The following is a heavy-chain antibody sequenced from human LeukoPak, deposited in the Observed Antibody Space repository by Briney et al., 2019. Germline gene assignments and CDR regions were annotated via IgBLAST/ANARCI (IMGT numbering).Heavy chain of an antibody. J-gene: IGHJ4*02. CDR2: INPNSGGT. Sequence: ASVKVSCKASGYTFTGYYIHWVRQAPGQGLEWMGWINPNSGGTNYAQEFGGRVSMTRDTSITTAYMELSSLRSDDTAVYFCARVISVPGTSVAGTDYWGQGTLVTV. V-gene: IGHV1-2*02. CDR3: ARVISVPGTSVAGTDY. CDR1: GYTFTGYY. D-gene: IGHD6-19*01.